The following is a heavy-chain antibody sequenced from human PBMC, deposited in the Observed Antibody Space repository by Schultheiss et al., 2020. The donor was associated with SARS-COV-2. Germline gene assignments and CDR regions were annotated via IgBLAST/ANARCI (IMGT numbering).Heavy chain of an antibody. CDR3: AAQRLFGGY. CDR2: ISSSGSTI. V-gene: IGHV3-48*01. J-gene: IGHJ4*02. CDR1: GFTFSSSW. Sequence: GSLRLSCAASGFTFSSSWMHWVCQAPGKGLEWVSYISSSGSTIYYADSVKGRFTISRDNSKNTLYLQMNSLRAEDTAVYYCAAQRLFGGYWGQGTLVTVSS. D-gene: IGHD1-1*01.